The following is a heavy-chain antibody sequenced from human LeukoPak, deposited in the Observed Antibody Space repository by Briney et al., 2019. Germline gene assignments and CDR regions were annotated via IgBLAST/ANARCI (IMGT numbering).Heavy chain of an antibody. CDR3: ARVPATVKADF. Sequence: QSGGSLRLSCAVSGFTFSNYWMSWVRQAPGKGREWVDNINQDGSAEYYVVSVKGRFTISRDNAKNSLFLHMNSMRAEDTALYYCARVPATVKADFWGQGTLVTVSS. CDR2: INQDGSAE. V-gene: IGHV3-7*04. J-gene: IGHJ4*02. D-gene: IGHD4-17*01. CDR1: GFTFSNYW.